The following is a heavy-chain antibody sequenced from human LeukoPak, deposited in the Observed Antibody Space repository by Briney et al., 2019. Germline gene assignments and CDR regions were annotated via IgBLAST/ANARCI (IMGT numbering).Heavy chain of an antibody. J-gene: IGHJ4*02. CDR3: VKKTTSWYYFDY. CDR2: ITSNGGST. Sequence: GGSLRLSCSGSGFTFSSYAMHWVRQAPGKGLEYVSAITSNGGSTYYADSVKGRFTISRDNSKNTLYLQMSSLRAEDTAVYYRVKKTTSWYYFDYWGQGTLVTVSS. CDR1: GFTFSSYA. V-gene: IGHV3-64D*06. D-gene: IGHD2-2*01.